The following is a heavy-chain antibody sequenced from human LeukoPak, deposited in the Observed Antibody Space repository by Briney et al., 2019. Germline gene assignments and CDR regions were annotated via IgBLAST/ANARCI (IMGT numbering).Heavy chain of an antibody. CDR1: GGSISSSSYY. D-gene: IGHD3-16*01. Sequence: SETLSLTCTVSGGSISSSSYYWGWIRQPPGKGLEWIGYIYHSGSTYYNPSLKSRVTISVDRSKNQSSLKLSSVTAADTAVYYCARGRSLGDYWGQGTLVTVSS. V-gene: IGHV4-39*07. J-gene: IGHJ4*02. CDR2: IYHSGST. CDR3: ARGRSLGDY.